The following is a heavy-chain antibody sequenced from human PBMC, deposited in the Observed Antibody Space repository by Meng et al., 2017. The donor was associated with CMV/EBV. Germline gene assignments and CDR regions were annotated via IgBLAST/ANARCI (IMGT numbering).Heavy chain of an antibody. J-gene: IGHJ4*02. CDR2: IKQDGSEK. D-gene: IGHD2-2*02. CDR1: GFTFSSYW. Sequence: GGSLRLSCAASGFTFSSYWMSWVRQAPGKGPEWVANIKQDGSEKYYVDSVKGRFTISRDNAKNSLYLQMNSLRAEDTAVYYCARDGGYCSSTSCYNSSSWHLDYWGQGTLVTVSS. CDR3: ARDGGYCSSTSCYNSSSWHLDY. V-gene: IGHV3-7*01.